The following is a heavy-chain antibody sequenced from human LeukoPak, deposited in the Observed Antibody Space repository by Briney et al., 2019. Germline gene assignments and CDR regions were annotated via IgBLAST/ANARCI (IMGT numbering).Heavy chain of an antibody. V-gene: IGHV3-48*02. CDR2: ISSSSSTI. CDR1: GFTFSSYS. D-gene: IGHD4-17*01. Sequence: GGSLRLSCAASGFTFSSYSMNWVRLAPGKGLEWVSYISSSSSTIYYADSVKGRFTISRDNAKNSLYLQMNSLRDEDTAVYYCASPDHDYGDYVGEFDYWGQGTLVTVSS. J-gene: IGHJ4*02. CDR3: ASPDHDYGDYVGEFDY.